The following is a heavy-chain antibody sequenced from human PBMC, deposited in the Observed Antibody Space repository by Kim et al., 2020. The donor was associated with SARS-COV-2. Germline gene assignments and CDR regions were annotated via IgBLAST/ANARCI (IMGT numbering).Heavy chain of an antibody. V-gene: IGHV3-48*03. J-gene: IGHJ2*01. CDR2: ISSSGSTI. Sequence: GGSLRLSCAASGFTFSSYEMNWVRQAPGKGLEWVSYISSSGSTIYYADSVKGRFTISRDNAKNSLYLQMNSLRAEDTAVYYCARVITRGWYFDLWGRGTLVTVSS. CDR3: ARVITRGWYFDL. D-gene: IGHD3-10*01. CDR1: GFTFSSYE.